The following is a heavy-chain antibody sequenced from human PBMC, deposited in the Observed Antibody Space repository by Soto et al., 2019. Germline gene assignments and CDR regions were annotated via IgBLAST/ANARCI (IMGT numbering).Heavy chain of an antibody. CDR3: AREGRIHYGLPV. Sequence: QVQVVESGGGVVQPGRSLRLSCAASGFTFSSYAMHWVRQAAGKGLEWVAFISYDGSNKYYADSVKGRFTISRDNSKNTLYLQMDSLSYEDTAMSYCAREGRIHYGLPVWGQGITVNVSS. J-gene: IGHJ6*02. CDR2: ISYDGSNK. D-gene: IGHD3-16*01. V-gene: IGHV3-30-3*01. CDR1: GFTFSSYA.